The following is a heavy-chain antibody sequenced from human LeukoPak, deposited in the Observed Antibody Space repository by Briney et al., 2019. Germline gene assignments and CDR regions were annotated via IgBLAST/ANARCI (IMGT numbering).Heavy chain of an antibody. CDR2: ISAYNGNT. D-gene: IGHD6-6*01. CDR3: ARIVIAAAGFGFDP. Sequence: ASVKVSCKASGYTFTSYGISWVRQAPGQGLEWMGWISAYNGNTKYAQKLQGRVTMTTDTSTSTAYMELRSLRSDDTAVYYCARIVIAAAGFGFDPWGQGTLVTVSS. CDR1: GYTFTSYG. J-gene: IGHJ5*02. V-gene: IGHV1-18*01.